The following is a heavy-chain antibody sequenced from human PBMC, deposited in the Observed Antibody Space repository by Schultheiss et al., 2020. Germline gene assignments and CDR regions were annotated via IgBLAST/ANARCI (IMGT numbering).Heavy chain of an antibody. V-gene: IGHV1-18*04. CDR1: GGTFTGYY. D-gene: IGHD2-2*01. CDR3: ARRGIVVVPAAMWGMDV. J-gene: IGHJ6*04. Sequence: ASVKVSCKASGGTFTGYYMHWVRQAPGQGLEWMGWISAYNGNTNYAQKLQGRVTMTTDTSTSTAYMELRSLRSDDTAVYYCARRGIVVVPAAMWGMDVWGKGTTVNVSS. CDR2: ISAYNGNT.